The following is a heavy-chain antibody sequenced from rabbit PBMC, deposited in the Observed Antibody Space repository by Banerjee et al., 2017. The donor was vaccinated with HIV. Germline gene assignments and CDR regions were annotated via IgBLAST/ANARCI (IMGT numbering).Heavy chain of an antibody. CDR3: AKYGGGGGYFL. CDR1: GFSFNSNI. J-gene: IGHJ3*01. V-gene: IGHV1S47*01. D-gene: IGHD1-1*01. CDR2: INTDNGYT. Sequence: QEQLVESGGGLVQPEGSLTLTCKASGFSFNSNIMSWVRQAPGKGLEWIGFINTDNGYTWYASWVNGRFTISRSTSLNTVDLKMSSLTAADTATYFCAKYGGGGGYFLWGQGTLVTVS.